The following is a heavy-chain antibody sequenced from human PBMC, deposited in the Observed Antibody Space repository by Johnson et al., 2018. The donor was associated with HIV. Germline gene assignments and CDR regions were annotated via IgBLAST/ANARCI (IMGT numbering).Heavy chain of an antibody. CDR3: AKGDLTGWSTDALDI. Sequence: VQLVESGGGLEQPGRSLRLSCAASGFRIDDYSMHWVRQVPGKGLEWVSRISWNRDRTDYADSVKGRFTISSDKAKNSLYLQMSSLRPEDTALYYCAKGDLTGWSTDALDIRGQGTMVTVSS. CDR2: ISWNRDRT. V-gene: IGHV3-9*01. D-gene: IGHD3-9*01. J-gene: IGHJ3*02. CDR1: GFRIDDYS.